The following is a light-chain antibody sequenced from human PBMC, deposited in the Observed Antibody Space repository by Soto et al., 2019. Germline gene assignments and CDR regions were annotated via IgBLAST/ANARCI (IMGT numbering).Light chain of an antibody. CDR1: QSFSSSY. CDR3: QQYGGSPGA. CDR2: GAS. Sequence: EIVLTQSPGTLSLSPGERATLSCRASQSFSSSYLTWYQQKPGQAPRLLIYGASNRATGIPDRFSGSGSGTDFTLTISTLEPEDFAVYYCQQYGGSPGAFGQGTKVDIK. V-gene: IGKV3-20*01. J-gene: IGKJ1*01.